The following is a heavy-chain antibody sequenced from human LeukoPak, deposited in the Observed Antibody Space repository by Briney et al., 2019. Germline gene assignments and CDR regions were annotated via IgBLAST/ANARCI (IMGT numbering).Heavy chain of an antibody. CDR2: INPNSGGT. D-gene: IGHD2-2*01. CDR1: GYTFTRYY. V-gene: IGHV1-2*02. J-gene: IGHJ5*02. Sequence: GASVKVSCKASGYTFTRYYMHWVRQAPGQGLEWTGWINPNSGGTNYAQKFQGRVTMTRDTSISTAYMELSRLRSDDTAVYYCARALLSSTTKTRRNWFDPWGQGTLVTVSS. CDR3: ARALLSSTTKTRRNWFDP.